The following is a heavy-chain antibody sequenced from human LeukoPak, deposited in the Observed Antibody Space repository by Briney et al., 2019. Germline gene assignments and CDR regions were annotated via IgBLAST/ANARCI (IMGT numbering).Heavy chain of an antibody. CDR1: GYTFTSYY. D-gene: IGHD5-24*01. Sequence: GASVNVSCKASGYTFTSYYMHWVRQAPGQGLEWMGIINPSGGSTSYAQKFQGRVTMTRDTSTSTVYMELSSLRSEDTAVYYCARAQRWLQPFDYWGQGTLVTVSS. CDR3: ARAQRWLQPFDY. V-gene: IGHV1-46*01. CDR2: INPSGGST. J-gene: IGHJ4*02.